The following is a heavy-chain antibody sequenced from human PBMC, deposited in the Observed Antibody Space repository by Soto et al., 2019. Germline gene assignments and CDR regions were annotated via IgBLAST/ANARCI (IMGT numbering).Heavy chain of an antibody. CDR3: ARDRVATIGGRLNYYYYGMDV. CDR1: GFTFSSYS. Sequence: GGSLRLSCAASGFTFSSYSMNWVRQAPGKGLEWVSSISSSSSYIYYADSVKGRFTISRDNAKNSLYLQMNSLRAEDTAVYYCARDRVATIGGRLNYYYYGMDVWGQGTTVTVSS. V-gene: IGHV3-21*01. CDR2: ISSSSSYI. J-gene: IGHJ6*02. D-gene: IGHD5-12*01.